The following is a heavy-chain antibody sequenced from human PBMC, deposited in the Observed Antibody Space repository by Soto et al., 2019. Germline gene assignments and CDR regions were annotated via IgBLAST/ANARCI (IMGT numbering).Heavy chain of an antibody. CDR2: IYYSGST. Sequence: QVQLQESGPGLVKPSQTLSLTCTVSGGSISSGDYYWSWIRQPRGKGLEWIGYIYYSGSTYYNPSLKSRVTISVDTSKNQFSLKLSSVTAEDTAVYYCAREQKSGAYYYGSGSYSWFVPWGQGTLVTVSS. V-gene: IGHV4-30-4*01. CDR3: AREQKSGAYYYGSGSYSWFVP. D-gene: IGHD3-10*01. CDR1: GGSISSGDYY. J-gene: IGHJ5*02.